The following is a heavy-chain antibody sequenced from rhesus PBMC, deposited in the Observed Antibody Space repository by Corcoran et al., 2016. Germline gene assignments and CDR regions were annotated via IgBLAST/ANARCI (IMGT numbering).Heavy chain of an antibody. V-gene: IGHV5-20*02. CDR1: GYSFTSYW. J-gene: IGHJ4*01. D-gene: IGHD2-21*01. CDR2: NDPSHSAT. Sequence: EVQLVQSGAEVKRPGESLKISCKTSGYSFTSYWISWVRQMPGKGMEWSGANDPSHSATKYSPSLQRQVTISADKSISTAYLQWSSLKASDTATYYCAKMASYWYFDHWGQGVLVTVSS. CDR3: AKMASYWYFDH.